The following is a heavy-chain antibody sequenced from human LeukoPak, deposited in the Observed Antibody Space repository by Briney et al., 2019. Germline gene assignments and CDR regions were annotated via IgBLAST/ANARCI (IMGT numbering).Heavy chain of an antibody. Sequence: GGSLRLSCAASEFTFSNYALHWVRQAPGKGLQWVAVISYDGNTIHYADSVKGRFIISRDTSKNTLYLQMNSLRAEDTAVYYCARSGGLQRFDYWGQGTLVTVSS. J-gene: IGHJ4*02. CDR3: ARSGGLQRFDY. V-gene: IGHV3-30-3*01. CDR2: ISYDGNTI. CDR1: EFTFSNYA. D-gene: IGHD4-11*01.